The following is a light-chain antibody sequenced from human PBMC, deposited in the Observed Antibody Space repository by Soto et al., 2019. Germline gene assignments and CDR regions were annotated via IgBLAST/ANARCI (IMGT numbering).Light chain of an antibody. J-gene: IGKJ2*01. CDR1: QSVSSSY. Sequence: EIVLTQSPGTLSLSPGERATLSCRASQSVSSSYLAWYQQKPGQAPRLLIYDTYFRATGIPDRFSGSGSGTDFTLTITRLEPEDFAVYYCQQYSGPPYTLGQGTKLEIK. V-gene: IGKV3-20*01. CDR2: DTY. CDR3: QQYSGPPYT.